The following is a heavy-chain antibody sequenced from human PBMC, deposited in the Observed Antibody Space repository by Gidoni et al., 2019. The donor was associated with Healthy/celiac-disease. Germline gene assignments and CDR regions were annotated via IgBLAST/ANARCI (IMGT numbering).Heavy chain of an antibody. CDR1: GYTFTSYD. CDR3: ARGLSSGTPGYYYYYGMDV. CDR2: MNPNSGNT. D-gene: IGHD1-26*01. Sequence: QVQLVQSGAEVKKPGASVKVSCKASGYTFTSYDINWVRQATGQGLEWMGWMNPNSGNTGYAQKFQGRVTMTRNTSISTAYMELSSLRSEDTAVYYCARGLSSGTPGYYYYYGMDVWGQGTTVTVSS. V-gene: IGHV1-8*01. J-gene: IGHJ6*02.